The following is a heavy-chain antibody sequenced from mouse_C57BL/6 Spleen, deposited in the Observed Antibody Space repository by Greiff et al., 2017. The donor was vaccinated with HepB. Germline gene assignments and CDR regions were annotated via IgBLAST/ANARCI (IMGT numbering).Heavy chain of an antibody. CDR1: GYTFTDYY. V-gene: IGHV1-26*01. CDR2: INPNNGGT. CDR3: ARTPGIYDGYYGYAMDY. D-gene: IGHD2-3*01. Sequence: EVKLQQSGPELVKPGASVKISCKASGYTFTDYYMNWVKQSHGKSLEWIGDINPNNGGTSYNQKFKGKATLTVDKSSSTAYMELRSLTSEDSAVYYCARTPGIYDGYYGYAMDYWGQGTSVTVSS. J-gene: IGHJ4*01.